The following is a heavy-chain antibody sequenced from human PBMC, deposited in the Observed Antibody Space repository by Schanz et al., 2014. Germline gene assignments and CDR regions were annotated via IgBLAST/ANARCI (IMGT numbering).Heavy chain of an antibody. CDR2: IQNDGSNY. CDR1: GFTFCSLG. CDR3: AKGLGTRSNNFDY. V-gene: IGHV3-30*02. Sequence: QVQLVESGGGVVQPGGSLRLSCAASGFTFCSLGMHWVRQAPGKGLEWVAFIQNDGSNYYHADSVKGRFTISRDNSKNTLYLQINSLRTEDTAVFYCAKGLGTRSNNFDYWGQGTLVTVSS. J-gene: IGHJ4*02. D-gene: IGHD6-13*01.